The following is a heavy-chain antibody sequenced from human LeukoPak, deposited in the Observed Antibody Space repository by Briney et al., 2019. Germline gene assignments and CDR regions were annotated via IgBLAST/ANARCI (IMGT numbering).Heavy chain of an antibody. CDR2: TSSNGGST. V-gene: IGHV3-64*01. CDR1: GFTFSSYA. D-gene: IGHD1-26*01. Sequence: PGGSLRLSCAASGFTFSSYAMHWVRQAPGKGLEYVSATSSNGGSTYYANSVKGRFTISRDNSKNTLYLQMGSLRAEDMAVYYCARTPSGSYVDYWGQGTLVTVSS. CDR3: ARTPSGSYVDY. J-gene: IGHJ4*02.